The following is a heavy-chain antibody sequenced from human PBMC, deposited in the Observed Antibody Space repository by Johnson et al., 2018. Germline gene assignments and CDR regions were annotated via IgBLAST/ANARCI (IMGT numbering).Heavy chain of an antibody. Sequence: EVQLLESGGDLVQPGGSLRLSCAASGITFSRYSMNWVRQAPGQGLEWVSYISGSRSTIYYADSVKGRFTLTRETAKNSLYLQVNSLRAEGTAVYYCARGYLTAAGPPYPYDMDVWGKGTKVTVSS. CDR1: GITFSRYS. V-gene: IGHV3-48*01. D-gene: IGHD6-13*01. J-gene: IGHJ6*03. CDR2: ISGSRSTI. CDR3: ARGYLTAAGPPYPYDMDV.